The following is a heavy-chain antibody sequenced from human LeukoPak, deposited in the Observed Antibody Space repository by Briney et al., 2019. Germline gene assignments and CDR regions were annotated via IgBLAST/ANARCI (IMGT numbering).Heavy chain of an antibody. CDR3: ARDSRNIVADLDL. J-gene: IGHJ5*02. D-gene: IGHD5-12*01. V-gene: IGHV3-21*01. CDR1: GFTFSRHS. CDR2: ISSSSSYI. Sequence: GGFLRLSCAASGFTFSRHSMNWVRQAPGKGLEWVSSISSSSSYIYYADSVKGRFTISRDNARNSLYLQMNSLRAEDTAVYYCARDSRNIVADLDLWGQGTLDTVSS.